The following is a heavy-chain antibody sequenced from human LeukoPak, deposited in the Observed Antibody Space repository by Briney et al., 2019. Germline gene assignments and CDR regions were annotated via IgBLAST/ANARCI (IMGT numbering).Heavy chain of an antibody. V-gene: IGHV1-18*01. J-gene: IGHJ1*01. CDR3: APATQPRGYFLH. CDR1: GYTFTTYS. Sequence: ASVKVSCKASGYTFTTYSLAWVRQAPGQRLEWMAWISVNNGGTNYAQSFQDRVTLTRDTSTNTAYLELRSLRSDDTAIIYCAPATQPRGYFLHWGQGTLVTVSS. CDR2: ISVNNGGT. D-gene: IGHD2-2*01.